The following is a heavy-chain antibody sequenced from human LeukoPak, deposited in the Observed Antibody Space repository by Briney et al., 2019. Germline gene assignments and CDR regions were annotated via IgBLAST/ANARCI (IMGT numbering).Heavy chain of an antibody. Sequence: SETLSLTCAVYGGSFSGYYWSWIRQPPGKGLEWIGEINHSGSTNYNPSLKSRVNISVDTSKNQFSLKLSSVTAADTAVYYCASPQSSTYYYGSGSYYTRAFDIWGQGTMVTVSS. CDR1: GGSFSGYY. D-gene: IGHD3-10*01. V-gene: IGHV4-34*01. J-gene: IGHJ3*02. CDR2: INHSGST. CDR3: ASPQSSTYYYGSGSYYTRAFDI.